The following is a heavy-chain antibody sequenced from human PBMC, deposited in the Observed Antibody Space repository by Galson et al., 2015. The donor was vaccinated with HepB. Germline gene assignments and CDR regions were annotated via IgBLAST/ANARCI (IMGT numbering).Heavy chain of an antibody. CDR3: TTGAYDFWSGPNGMDV. CDR2: IKSNTDGGTT. V-gene: IGHV3-15*01. CDR1: GFTFSNAW. D-gene: IGHD3-3*01. Sequence: SLRLSCAASGFTFSNAWMSWVRQALGKGLEWVGRIKSNTDGGTTDYAAPVKGRFTISRDDSKNTLYLQMNSLKTEDTAVYYCTTGAYDFWSGPNGMDVCGQGATVTVSS. J-gene: IGHJ6*02.